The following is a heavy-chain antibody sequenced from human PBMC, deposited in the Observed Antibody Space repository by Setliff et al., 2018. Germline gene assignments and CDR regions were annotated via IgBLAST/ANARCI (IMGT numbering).Heavy chain of an antibody. CDR3: ARVDRSGWYDY. CDR2: INAGNGNT. Sequence: ASVKVSCKASGYTFTSYAMHWVRKAPGQRLEWMGWINAGNGNTKYSQKFQGRVTITRDTSASTAYMELSSLRSEDTAVYYCARVDRSGWYDYWGQGTLVTVSS. D-gene: IGHD6-19*01. V-gene: IGHV1-3*01. CDR1: GYTFTSYA. J-gene: IGHJ4*02.